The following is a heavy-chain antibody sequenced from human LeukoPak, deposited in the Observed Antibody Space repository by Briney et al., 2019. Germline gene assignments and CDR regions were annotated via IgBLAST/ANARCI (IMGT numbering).Heavy chain of an antibody. CDR3: ARPCSGGSCYPSPLDY. D-gene: IGHD2-15*01. Sequence: ASVKVSCKASGYTFITYAMHWVRQAPGQRLEWMGWINAGNGDTKYSQKFHGRVIFTRDTSANTAYMELSSLRSEDTAVYYCARPCSGGSCYPSPLDYWGQGSLVTVSS. J-gene: IGHJ4*02. V-gene: IGHV1-3*01. CDR2: INAGNGDT. CDR1: GYTFITYA.